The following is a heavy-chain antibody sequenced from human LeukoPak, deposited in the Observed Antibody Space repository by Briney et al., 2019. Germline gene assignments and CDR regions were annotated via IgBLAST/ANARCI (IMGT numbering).Heavy chain of an antibody. J-gene: IGHJ6*03. CDR3: ARRRMATINNYYFYYMDV. D-gene: IGHD5-24*01. Sequence: SETLSLTCTVSGGSISSGGYYWSWIRQHPGKGLEWIGYIYYSGSTYYNPSLKSRVTITVDTSKNQFSLKLSSVTAADTAVYYCARRRMATINNYYFYYMDVWGKGTTVTVSS. CDR1: GGSISSGGYY. CDR2: IYYSGST. V-gene: IGHV4-31*03.